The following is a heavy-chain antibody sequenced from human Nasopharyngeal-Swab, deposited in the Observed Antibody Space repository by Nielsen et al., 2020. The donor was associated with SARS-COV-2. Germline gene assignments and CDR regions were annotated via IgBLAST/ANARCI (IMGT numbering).Heavy chain of an antibody. V-gene: IGHV3-21*01. Sequence: GGSLRLSCAASGFTFSSYSMNWVRQAPGKGLEWVSSISSSSSYIYYADSVKGRFTISRDNAKNSLYLQMNSLRAEDTAVYYCARDHPHNDWNYGAFDIWGQGTMVTVSS. CDR1: GFTFSSYS. CDR2: ISSSSSYI. CDR3: ARDHPHNDWNYGAFDI. D-gene: IGHD1-7*01. J-gene: IGHJ3*02.